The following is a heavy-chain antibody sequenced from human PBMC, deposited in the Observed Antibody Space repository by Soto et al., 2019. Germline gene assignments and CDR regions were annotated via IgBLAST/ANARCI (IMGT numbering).Heavy chain of an antibody. CDR2: ISGSGGST. J-gene: IGHJ4*02. V-gene: IGHV3-23*01. CDR3: AKDRSQPSRKKNY. CDR1: GFTFSSYA. D-gene: IGHD3-16*02. Sequence: LRLSCAASGFTFSSYAMSWVRQAPGKWLEWASAISGSGGSTSYADSVKGRFTISSDNSKNTLYLQMISLCAEDTAVYSCAKDRSQPSRKKNYWYQGALVTISS.